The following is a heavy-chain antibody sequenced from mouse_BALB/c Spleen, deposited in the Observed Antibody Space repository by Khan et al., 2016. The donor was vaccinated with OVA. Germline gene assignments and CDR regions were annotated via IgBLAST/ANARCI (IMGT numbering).Heavy chain of an antibody. J-gene: IGHJ3*01. CDR2: IDTSTSYT. V-gene: IGHV1-7*01. D-gene: IGHD1-1*02. CDR1: GYTFTAYW. CDR3: ARRGVFGIFAY. Sequence: QVQLQQSGAEVAKPGASVKMSCKASGYTFTAYWIHWVKQRPGQGLEWIGYIDTSTSYTEYNQKFKDKATLTTDKSSSTAYMQLSSLTSEDSAVYYCARRGVFGIFAYWGQGTLVTVSA.